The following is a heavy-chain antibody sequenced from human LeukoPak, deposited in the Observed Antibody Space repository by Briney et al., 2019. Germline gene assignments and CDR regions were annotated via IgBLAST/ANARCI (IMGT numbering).Heavy chain of an antibody. Sequence: TSETLSLTCAVYGGSFSGYYWSWIRQPPGKGLEWIGEINHSGSTDYNPSLKRRVTISVDTSKNQFPLKLSSVTAADTAVYYCASQPDIVGATESAFGALDYWGQGTLVTVSS. D-gene: IGHD1-26*01. V-gene: IGHV4-34*01. CDR2: INHSGST. CDR1: GGSFSGYY. CDR3: ASQPDIVGATESAFGALDY. J-gene: IGHJ4*02.